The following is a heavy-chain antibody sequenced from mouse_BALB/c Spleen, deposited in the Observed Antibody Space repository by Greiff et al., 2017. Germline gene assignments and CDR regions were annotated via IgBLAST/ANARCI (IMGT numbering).Heavy chain of an antibody. D-gene: IGHD2-10*02. CDR3: ARDGYGNYGYFDY. CDR2: IWAGGST. Sequence: VKLMESGPGLVAPSQSLSITCTVSGFSLTSYGVHWVRQPPGTGLEWLGVIWAGGSTNYKSALMSRLSISKDNSKSQVFLKMNSLQTDDTAMYYCARDGYGNYGYFDYWGQGTTLTVSA. CDR1: GFSLTSYG. V-gene: IGHV2-9*02. J-gene: IGHJ2*01.